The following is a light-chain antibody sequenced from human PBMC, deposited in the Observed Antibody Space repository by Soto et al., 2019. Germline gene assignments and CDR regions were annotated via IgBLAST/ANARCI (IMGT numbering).Light chain of an antibody. V-gene: IGLV2-8*01. CDR3: SSYAGTNDFVI. CDR1: SSDVGRYNY. CDR2: EVS. J-gene: IGLJ2*01. Sequence: QSVLTQPPSASGSLGRSVTISCTGSSSDVGRYNYVSWYQQHPGKAPKLMIYEVSKRPSGVPDRFSGSKSGYTASLTVSGLQAEDEADYYCSSYAGTNDFVIFGGGTQLTVL.